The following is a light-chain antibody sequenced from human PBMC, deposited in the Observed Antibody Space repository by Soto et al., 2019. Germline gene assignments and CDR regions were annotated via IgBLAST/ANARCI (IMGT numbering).Light chain of an antibody. CDR1: QSVSSSY. J-gene: IGKJ1*01. CDR3: QQYGSSPTWT. V-gene: IGKV3-20*01. Sequence: EIVLTQSPGTLSLSPGERATLSCRASQSVSSSYLAWCQQKPGQAPRLLIYGASSRATGIPDMFSGSGSGTDFTLTISRLEPEDFAVYYCQQYGSSPTWTFGQGTKVEIK. CDR2: GAS.